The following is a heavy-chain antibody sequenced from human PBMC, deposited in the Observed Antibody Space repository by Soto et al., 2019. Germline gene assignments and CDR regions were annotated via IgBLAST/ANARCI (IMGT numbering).Heavy chain of an antibody. V-gene: IGHV3-23*01. CDR2: ISGSGGST. CDR1: GFTFSSYA. Sequence: EVQLLESGGGLVQPGGSLRLSCAASGFTFSSYAMSWVRQAPGKGLEWVSAISGSGGSTYYADSVKGRFTISRDNPKKPLYLQMNSLRAEDTAVYYCAKDGRKLRSANAFDIWGQGTMVTVSS. J-gene: IGHJ3*02. CDR3: AKDGRKLRSANAFDI. D-gene: IGHD4-17*01.